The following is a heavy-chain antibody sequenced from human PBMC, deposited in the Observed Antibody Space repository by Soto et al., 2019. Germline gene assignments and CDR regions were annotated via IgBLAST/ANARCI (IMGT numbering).Heavy chain of an antibody. Sequence: RLSCAASGFTFSSYSMNWVRQAPGKGLEWVSSISSSSSYIYYADSVKGRFTISRDNAKNSLYLQMNSLRAEDTAVYYCARDRMGRYYDSSGFFYYGMDVWGQGTTVTVSS. J-gene: IGHJ6*02. CDR3: ARDRMGRYYDSSGFFYYGMDV. CDR1: GFTFSSYS. V-gene: IGHV3-21*01. CDR2: ISSSSSYI. D-gene: IGHD3-22*01.